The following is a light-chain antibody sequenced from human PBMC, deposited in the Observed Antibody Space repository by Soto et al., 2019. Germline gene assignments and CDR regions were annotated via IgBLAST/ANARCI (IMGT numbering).Light chain of an antibody. Sequence: EIVLTQSPATLSLSPGERATLSCRASQSISSHLVWYQQKLGQAPSLLIYDASNRATGIPARFSGSGSGTDSTLTISSLEPEDFAVYYCQQRPNWPLTFGGGTRVEIK. J-gene: IGKJ4*01. CDR2: DAS. V-gene: IGKV3-11*01. CDR3: QQRPNWPLT. CDR1: QSISSH.